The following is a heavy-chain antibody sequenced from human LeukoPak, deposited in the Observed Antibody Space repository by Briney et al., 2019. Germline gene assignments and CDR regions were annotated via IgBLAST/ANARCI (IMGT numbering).Heavy chain of an antibody. J-gene: IGHJ6*03. CDR2: IYTSGST. CDR1: GGSISSGSYY. Sequence: SETLSLTCTVSGGSISSGSYYWSWIRQPAGKGLEWIGGIYTSGSTNHNPSLKSRVTISVDTSKNQFSLKLSSVSAADTAVYYCARVGIVVVPAAMRPGGYYYYYMDVWGKGTTVTVSS. V-gene: IGHV4-61*02. CDR3: ARVGIVVVPAAMRPGGYYYYYMDV. D-gene: IGHD2-2*01.